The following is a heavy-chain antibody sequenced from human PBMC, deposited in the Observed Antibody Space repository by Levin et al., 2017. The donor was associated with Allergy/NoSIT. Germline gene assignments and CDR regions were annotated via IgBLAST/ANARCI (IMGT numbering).Heavy chain of an antibody. Sequence: GGSLRLSCAASGFTFSNAWMSWVRQAPGKGLEWVGRIKSKTDGGTTDYAAPVKGRFTISRDDSKNTLYLQMNSLKTEDTAVYYCTTDFDSIVGATGAFDIWGQGTMVTVSS. CDR2: IKSKTDGGTT. CDR1: GFTFSNAW. CDR3: TTDFDSIVGATGAFDI. J-gene: IGHJ3*02. D-gene: IGHD1-26*01. V-gene: IGHV3-15*01.